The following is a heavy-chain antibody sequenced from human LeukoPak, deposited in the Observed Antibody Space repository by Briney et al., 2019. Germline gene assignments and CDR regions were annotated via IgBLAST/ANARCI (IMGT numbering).Heavy chain of an antibody. J-gene: IGHJ4*02. CDR2: INPSGGST. CDR3: ANPWGELPSAENYFDY. Sequence: ASVKVSCKASGYTFTSYYMHWVRQAPGQGLEWMGIINPSGGSTSYAQKFQGRVTMTRDTSTSTVYVELSSLRSEDTAVYYCANPWGELPSAENYFDYWGQGTLVTVSS. D-gene: IGHD1-26*01. CDR1: GYTFTSYY. V-gene: IGHV1-46*01.